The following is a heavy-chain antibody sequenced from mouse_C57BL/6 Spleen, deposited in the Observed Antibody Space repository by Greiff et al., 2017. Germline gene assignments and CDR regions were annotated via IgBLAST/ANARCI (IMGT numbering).Heavy chain of an antibody. CDR1: GFTFSSYA. Sequence: EVKLMESGGGLVKPGGSLKLSCAASGFTFSSYAMSWVRQTPEKRLEWVATISDGGSYTYYPDNVKGRFTISRDNAKNNLYLQMSHLKSEDTAMDYCARDGGDYDGSSLYAMDYGGQGTSVTVSS. V-gene: IGHV5-4*01. D-gene: IGHD1-1*01. CDR3: ARDGGDYDGSSLYAMDY. CDR2: ISDGGSYT. J-gene: IGHJ4*01.